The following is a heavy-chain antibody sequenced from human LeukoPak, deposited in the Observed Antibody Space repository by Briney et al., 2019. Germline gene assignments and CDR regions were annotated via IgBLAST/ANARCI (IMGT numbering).Heavy chain of an antibody. CDR1: GGSISSGDYY. CDR2: IYYSGTT. D-gene: IGHD1-1*01. CDR3: ARENDNWFDP. Sequence: SETLSLTCTVSGGSISSGDYYWSWIRQPPGTCLEWIGYIYYSGTTYYNPSLKSRVTISVDTSKNQFSLNVNSVTAADTAVYYCARENDNWFDPWGQGTLVTVSS. V-gene: IGHV4-30-4*01. J-gene: IGHJ5*02.